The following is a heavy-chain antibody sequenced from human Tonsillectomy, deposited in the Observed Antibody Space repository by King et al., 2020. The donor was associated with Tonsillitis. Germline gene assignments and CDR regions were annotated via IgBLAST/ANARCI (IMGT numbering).Heavy chain of an antibody. CDR2: IRSKAYGGTT. Sequence: VQLVESGGGLVQPGRSLRLSCTASGFTFGDYAISWVRQAPGKGPEWGGFIRSKAYGGTTEYAASAKDSVTISRDDSKSIAYLQLNSLETEDTALYFCTTSRQIVPHSRDYWGQGTLVTVSS. D-gene: IGHD2-21*01. V-gene: IGHV3-49*04. CDR3: TTSRQIVPHSRDY. CDR1: GFTFGDYA. J-gene: IGHJ4*02.